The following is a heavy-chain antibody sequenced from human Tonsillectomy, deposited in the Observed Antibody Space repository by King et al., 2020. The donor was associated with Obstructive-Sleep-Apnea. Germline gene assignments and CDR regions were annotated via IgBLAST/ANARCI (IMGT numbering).Heavy chain of an antibody. J-gene: IGHJ6*02. D-gene: IGHD6-6*01. CDR2: IRSKPNTYAT. CDR1: GFSFSGSV. V-gene: IGHV3-73*01. CDR3: TRSYSSSSIVKDNYGMDV. Sequence: LQLVQSGGGLVQPGGSLKLSCAASGFSFSGSVMHWVRQASGKGLEWVGRIRSKPNTYATAYAASVKGRFTISRDDSKNMAHLQMNSLKTEDTAVYYCTRSYSSSSIVKDNYGMDVWGQGTTVTVSS.